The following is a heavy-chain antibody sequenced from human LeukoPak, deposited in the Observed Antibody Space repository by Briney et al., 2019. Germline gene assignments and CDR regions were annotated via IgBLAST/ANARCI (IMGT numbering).Heavy chain of an antibody. CDR1: GYTFISYG. Sequence: ASVKVSCKASGYTFISYGISRVRQAPGQGLEWMGWIGAYNGNTNYAQKLQGRVSMTTDTSTSTAYMELRSLRSDDTAVYYCARDGVEGDALWTFFDYWGQGTLVTVSS. CDR3: ARDGVEGDALWTFFDY. V-gene: IGHV1-18*01. CDR2: IGAYNGNT. J-gene: IGHJ4*02. D-gene: IGHD3-3*01.